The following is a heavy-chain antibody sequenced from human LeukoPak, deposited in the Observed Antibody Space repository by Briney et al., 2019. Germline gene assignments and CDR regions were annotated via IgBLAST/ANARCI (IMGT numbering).Heavy chain of an antibody. J-gene: IGHJ4*02. CDR1: GGSFSGYY. Sequence: SETLSLTCAVYGGSFSGYYWSWIRQPPGKGLEWIGEINHSGSTNYNPSLKSRVTISVDTSKNQFSLKLSSVTAADTAVYYCARGHSGYDFGYWGQGTLVTVSS. CDR2: INHSGST. V-gene: IGHV4-34*01. D-gene: IGHD5-12*01. CDR3: ARGHSGYDFGY.